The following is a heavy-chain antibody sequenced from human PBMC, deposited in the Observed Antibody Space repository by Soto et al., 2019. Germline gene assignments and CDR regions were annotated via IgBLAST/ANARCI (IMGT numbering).Heavy chain of an antibody. CDR2: IIPIFGTA. J-gene: IGHJ5*02. CDR3: ARCPYSSSSSLGWFDP. V-gene: IGHV1-69*06. CDR1: GGTFSSYA. Sequence: QVQLVQSGAEVKKPGSSVKVSCKASGGTFSSYAISWVRQAPGQGLEWMGGIIPIFGTANYAQKFQGRVTITADKSTSTAYMELSSLRSEDTVVYYCARCPYSSSSSLGWFDPWGQGTLVTVSS. D-gene: IGHD6-6*01.